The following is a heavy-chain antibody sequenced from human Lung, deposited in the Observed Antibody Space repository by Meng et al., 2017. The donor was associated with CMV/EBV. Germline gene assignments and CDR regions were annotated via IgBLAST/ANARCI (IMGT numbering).Heavy chain of an antibody. D-gene: IGHD5-18*01. J-gene: IGHJ4*02. CDR2: IKSTTDGGTP. CDR3: TTDLVDTPMVTYDY. CDR1: FPFSTAW. V-gene: IGHV3-15*01. Sequence: FPFSTAWMSWVRQAPGKGLEWVGHIKSTTDGGTPDYAAPVQGRFAISRDDSSHTLYLQMNSLKSEDTAFYYCTTDLVDTPMVTYDYWGQGTLVTVSS.